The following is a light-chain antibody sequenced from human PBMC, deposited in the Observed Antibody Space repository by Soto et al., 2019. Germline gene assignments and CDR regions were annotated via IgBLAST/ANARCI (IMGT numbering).Light chain of an antibody. CDR3: SSYTNINTRACV. V-gene: IGLV2-14*01. CDR1: SGDIGSYNR. Sequence: QSALTQPASVSGSPGQSITISCTGTSGDIGSYNRVSWYHQHPGKAPKLIIYEVTDRLSGVSNRFSGSKSGNTASLTISGLQAEDEAEYYCSSYTNINTRACVFGTGTKLTVL. J-gene: IGLJ1*01. CDR2: EVT.